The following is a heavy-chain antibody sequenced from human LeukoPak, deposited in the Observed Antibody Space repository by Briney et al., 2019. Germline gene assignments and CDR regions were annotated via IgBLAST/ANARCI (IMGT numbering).Heavy chain of an antibody. CDR3: ANEIRPNDY. D-gene: IGHD4-17*01. CDR1: GFSFSSHA. CDR2: ISISGDDT. J-gene: IGHJ4*02. V-gene: IGHV3-23*01. Sequence: GGSLRLSCATSGFSFSSHAMTWVRQAPGKGLEWLSAISISGDDTYYADSVKGRFTISRDNSKNTLYLQMDSLSADDTAMYYCANEIRPNDYWGQGTLVTVSS.